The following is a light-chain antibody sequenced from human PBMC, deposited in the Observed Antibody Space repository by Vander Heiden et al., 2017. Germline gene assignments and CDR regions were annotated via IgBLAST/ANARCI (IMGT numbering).Light chain of an antibody. V-gene: IGLV7-46*01. J-gene: IGLJ7*01. CDR2: DTS. CDR1: PGAVTSGHY. Sequence: QAVVTQEPSLTVSPGGTVTLTCGSSPGAVTSGHYPYCSQQKPGQAPRTLIYDTSNKHSWTPARFPGSRLGGKAALTLSGAQPEDEAEYYCLLFYSGPSVFGGGTKLTVL. CDR3: LLFYSGPSV.